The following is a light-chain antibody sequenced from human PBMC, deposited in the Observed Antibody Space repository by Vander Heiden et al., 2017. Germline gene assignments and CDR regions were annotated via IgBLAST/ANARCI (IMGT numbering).Light chain of an antibody. CDR2: KRD. CDR1: ELGDKN. CDR3: QAWDSFSFTAQ. J-gene: IGLJ3*02. V-gene: IGLV3-1*01. Sequence: STALTPPPSVSVSPGQTARITCLGDELGDKNVDWYQHKPGQSPALVIYKRDRRPSGIPDRISGSIPGNTATPIISGTQPMDEAEYYCQAWDSFSFTAQFGGGTKLTVL.